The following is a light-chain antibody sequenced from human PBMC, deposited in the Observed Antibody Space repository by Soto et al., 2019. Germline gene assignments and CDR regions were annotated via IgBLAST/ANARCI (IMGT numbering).Light chain of an antibody. CDR3: SSYTSSSRV. Sequence: QSALTQPASVSGSPGQSITISCTGTSSDVGGYNYVSWYQQHPGKAPKLMIYDVSNRPSGVSNRFSGSKSGNTASLTMSGLQAEDEADYYCSSYTSSSRVFGTGTKVTVL. CDR1: SSDVGGYNY. V-gene: IGLV2-14*01. CDR2: DVS. J-gene: IGLJ1*01.